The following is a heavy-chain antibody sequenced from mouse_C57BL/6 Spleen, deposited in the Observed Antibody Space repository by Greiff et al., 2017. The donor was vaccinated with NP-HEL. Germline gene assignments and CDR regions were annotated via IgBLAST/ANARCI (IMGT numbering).Heavy chain of an antibody. CDR2: ISYDGSN. D-gene: IGHD2-4*01. CDR1: GYSITSGYY. J-gene: IGHJ3*01. V-gene: IGHV3-6*01. CDR3: ANYERFAY. Sequence: EVKLMESGPGLVKPSQSLSLTCSVTGYSITSGYYWNWIRQFPGNKLEWMGYISYDGSNNYNPSLKNRISITRDTSKNQFFLKLNSVTTEDTATYYCANYERFAYWGQGTLVTVSA.